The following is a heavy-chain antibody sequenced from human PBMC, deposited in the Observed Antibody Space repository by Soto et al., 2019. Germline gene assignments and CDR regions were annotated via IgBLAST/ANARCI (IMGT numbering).Heavy chain of an antibody. V-gene: IGHV5-51*03. J-gene: IGHJ4*02. CDR2: IYPGDSDT. Sequence: EVQLVQSGAEVKKPGESLKISCKGSGYSFTSYWIGWVRQMPGKGLEWMGIIYPGDSDTRYSPSFQGQVTISADKSISTAYLQWSSLKASDTAMYYCARDHRPDIAQLVLFDYWGQGTLVTVSS. D-gene: IGHD6-6*01. CDR1: GYSFTSYW. CDR3: ARDHRPDIAQLVLFDY.